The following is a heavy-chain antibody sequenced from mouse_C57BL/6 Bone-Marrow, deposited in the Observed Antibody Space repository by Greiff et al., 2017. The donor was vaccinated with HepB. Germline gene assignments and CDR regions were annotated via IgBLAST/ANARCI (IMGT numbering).Heavy chain of an antibody. D-gene: IGHD4-1*01. V-gene: IGHV1-81*01. Sequence: VQLQESGAELARPGASVKLSCKASGYTFTSYGISWVKQRTGQGLEWIGEIYPRSGNTYYNEKFKGKATLTADKSSSTSYMELRSLTSEDSAVYFCARSVGRGFAYWGQGTLVTVSA. CDR3: ARSVGRGFAY. CDR2: IYPRSGNT. CDR1: GYTFTSYG. J-gene: IGHJ3*01.